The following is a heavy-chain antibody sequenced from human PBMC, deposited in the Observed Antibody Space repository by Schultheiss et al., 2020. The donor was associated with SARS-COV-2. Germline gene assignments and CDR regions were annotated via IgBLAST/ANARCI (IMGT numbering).Heavy chain of an antibody. CDR3: AREVDTGGSDP. CDR1: GGSLSNYY. CDR2: VNYRGTT. Sequence: GSLRLSCEVYGGSLSNYYWSWIRQSPGKGLEWIGEVNYRGTTNYNPSLKSRVSISVDTSKNQISLKLKSVTAADTAVYYCAREVDTGGSDPWGQGTLVTVSS. J-gene: IGHJ5*02. D-gene: IGHD5-18*01. V-gene: IGHV4-34*01.